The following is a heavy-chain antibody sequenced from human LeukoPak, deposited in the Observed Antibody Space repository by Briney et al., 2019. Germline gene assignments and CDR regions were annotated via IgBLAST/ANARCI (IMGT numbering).Heavy chain of an antibody. Sequence: GESLKISCKGSGYSFTSYWIGWVRQMPGEGLEWMGIIYPGDSDTRYSPSCQGQVTISADKSISTAYLQWSSLKASDTAMYYRASLPAQGLVRGVYYFDYWARETWSPSPQ. D-gene: IGHD3-10*01. CDR1: GYSFTSYW. J-gene: IGHJ4*02. V-gene: IGHV5-51*01. CDR2: IYPGDSDT. CDR3: ASLPAQGLVRGVYYFDY.